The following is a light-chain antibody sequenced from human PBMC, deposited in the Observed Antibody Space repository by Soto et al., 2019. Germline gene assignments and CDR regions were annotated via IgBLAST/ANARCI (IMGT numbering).Light chain of an antibody. Sequence: DSQLTQYPSTLSASVGERVTITCRASQSPNNWMAWYQRKSGKAPKLLIYDVSTLASGVPSRFRGSVSGTECALTISSLRPDESATYYCQQYYRYPVTFGQGTKVEV. V-gene: IGKV1-5*01. J-gene: IGKJ2*01. CDR1: QSPNNW. CDR3: QQYYRYPVT. CDR2: DVS.